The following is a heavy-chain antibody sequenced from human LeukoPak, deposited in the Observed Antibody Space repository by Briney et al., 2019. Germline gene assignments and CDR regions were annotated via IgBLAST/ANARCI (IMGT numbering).Heavy chain of an antibody. Sequence: PSETLSLTCTVSGGSISSYYWSWIRQPAGKGLEWIGRIYTSGITIYNPSLKSRVTMSVDTSKNQFSLHLSSVTAADTAIYYCARDRYDGFWSPFFDYWGQGTLVTVSS. CDR2: IYTSGIT. CDR3: ARDRYDGFWSPFFDY. CDR1: GGSISSYY. J-gene: IGHJ4*02. V-gene: IGHV4-4*07. D-gene: IGHD3-3*01.